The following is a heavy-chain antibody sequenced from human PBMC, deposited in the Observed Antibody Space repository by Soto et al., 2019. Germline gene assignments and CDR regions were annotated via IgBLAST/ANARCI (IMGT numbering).Heavy chain of an antibody. D-gene: IGHD3-3*01. Sequence: PGGSLRLSCSASGFTFSSYAMHWVRQAPGKGLEWVSAISGSGGSTYYADSVKGRFTISRDNSKNTLYLQMNSLRAEDTAVYYCATHPADFWSGYRPQTNFQHWGQGTLVTVSS. CDR1: GFTFSSYA. CDR2: ISGSGGST. V-gene: IGHV3-23*01. J-gene: IGHJ1*01. CDR3: ATHPADFWSGYRPQTNFQH.